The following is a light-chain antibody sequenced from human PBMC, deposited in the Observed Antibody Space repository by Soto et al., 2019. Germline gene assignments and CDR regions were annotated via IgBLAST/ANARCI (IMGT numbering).Light chain of an antibody. CDR1: NIGSKS. CDR2: DDS. CDR3: QVWDSSSDLLV. V-gene: IGLV3-21*02. Sequence: SYELTQPPSVSVVPGQTARITCGGKNIGSKSVHWYQQKPGQAPVLVVYDDSDRPSGIPERFSGSNSGNTATLTISRVEAGDEADYYCQVWDSSSDLLVFGGGTKLTVL. J-gene: IGLJ2*01.